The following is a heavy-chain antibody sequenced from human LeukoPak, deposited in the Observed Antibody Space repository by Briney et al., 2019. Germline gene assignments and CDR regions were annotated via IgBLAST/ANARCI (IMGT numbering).Heavy chain of an antibody. D-gene: IGHD5-12*01. Sequence: PGGSLRLSCAASGFTFSSYGMHWVRQAPGKGLEWVAVIWYDGSNKYYADSVKGRFTISRDNSKNTLYLQMNSLRAEDTAVYYCARDGHDSYDPGYWGQGTLVTVSS. CDR3: ARDGHDSYDPGY. CDR2: IWYDGSNK. V-gene: IGHV3-33*01. J-gene: IGHJ4*02. CDR1: GFTFSSYG.